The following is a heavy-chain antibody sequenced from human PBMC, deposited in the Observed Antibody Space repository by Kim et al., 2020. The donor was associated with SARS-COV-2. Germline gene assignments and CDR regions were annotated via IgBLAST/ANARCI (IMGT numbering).Heavy chain of an antibody. Sequence: SETLSLTCAVYGETFSGHYWTWIRQPPGKGLEWIGEINHSGSSNYNPSLKSRVTTSVDMSKNQFSLRLTSVTAADTAMYYCARVRVSGSSSYYWALDFWGHGTLVTVSS. CDR3: ARVRVSGSSSYYWALDF. D-gene: IGHD6-13*01. CDR2: INHSGSS. V-gene: IGHV4-34*01. CDR1: GETFSGHY. J-gene: IGHJ4*01.